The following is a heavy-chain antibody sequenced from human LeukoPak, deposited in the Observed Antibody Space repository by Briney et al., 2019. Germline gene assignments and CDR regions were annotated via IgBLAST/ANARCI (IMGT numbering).Heavy chain of an antibody. J-gene: IGHJ4*02. CDR2: ISYSGST. CDR3: ARDLGFGYFDY. CDR1: GASIRSYY. Sequence: SETLSLTCSVSGASIRSYYWSWIRQPPGKGLEWIGDISYSGSTTYIPSLKSRVTISVDTSKNQFSLTLSSVTAADTAVYYCARDLGFGYFDYWGQGTLVTVSS. D-gene: IGHD3-16*01. V-gene: IGHV4-59*01.